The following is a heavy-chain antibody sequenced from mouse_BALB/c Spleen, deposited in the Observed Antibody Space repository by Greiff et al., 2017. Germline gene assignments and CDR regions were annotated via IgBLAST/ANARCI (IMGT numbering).Heavy chain of an antibody. CDR1: GYSFTGYY. D-gene: IGHD1-1*01. J-gene: IGHJ1*01. CDR2: ISGYNGAT. Sequence: LVKTGASVKISCKASGYSFTGYYMHWVKQSPGQSLEWIGYISGYNGATSYNQKFKGKATFTVDTSSSTAYMQFNSLTSEDSAVYSCVKYPYYGSSPWYFDDWGEGTTVTVAS. CDR3: VKYPYYGSSPWYFDD. V-gene: IGHV1S34*01.